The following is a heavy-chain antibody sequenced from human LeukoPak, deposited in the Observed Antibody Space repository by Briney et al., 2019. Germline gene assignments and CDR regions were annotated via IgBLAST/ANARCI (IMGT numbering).Heavy chain of an antibody. CDR2: TNWDGAST. CDR3: GRVYCSTTSCYDYYDYYMDV. Sequence: PGGSLRLSCAASGFRFDDYGMSWVRHVPGKGLEWVSGTNWDGASTGYADSVKGRFIISRDNVKNFLYLQMNSLRVEDTALYFCGRVYCSTTSCYDYYDYYMDVWAKGPRSPSP. J-gene: IGHJ6*03. CDR1: GFRFDDYG. D-gene: IGHD2-2*01. V-gene: IGHV3-20*04.